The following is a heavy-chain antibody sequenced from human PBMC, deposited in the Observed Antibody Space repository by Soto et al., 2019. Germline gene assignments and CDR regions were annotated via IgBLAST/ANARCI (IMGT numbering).Heavy chain of an antibody. CDR3: VRQPGGVATPGDDY. D-gene: IGHD2-15*01. J-gene: IGHJ4*02. CDR2: MNPDSGDT. V-gene: IGHV1-8*01. Sequence: QVQLVQSGAEVKKPGASVKVSCEASGYPFSAFDINWVRQAGGQGLEWMGWMNPDSGDTAFAQRFQDRITMTRSTSISTAYRGLSRLTSDDTAVYFCVRQPGGVATPGDDYWGQGSLVTVSS. CDR1: GYPFSAFD.